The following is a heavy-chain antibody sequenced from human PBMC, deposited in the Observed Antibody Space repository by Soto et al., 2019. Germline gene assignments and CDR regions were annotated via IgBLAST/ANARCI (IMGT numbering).Heavy chain of an antibody. D-gene: IGHD5-18*01. Sequence: GGSLRLSCAASGFTFSSYGMHWVRQAPGKGLEWVAVISYDGSNKYYADSVKGRFTISRDNSKNTLYLQMNSLRAEDTAVYYCAKELKGGQLWYDYWGQGTLVTVSS. CDR2: ISYDGSNK. V-gene: IGHV3-30*18. CDR1: GFTFSSYG. CDR3: AKELKGGQLWYDY. J-gene: IGHJ4*02.